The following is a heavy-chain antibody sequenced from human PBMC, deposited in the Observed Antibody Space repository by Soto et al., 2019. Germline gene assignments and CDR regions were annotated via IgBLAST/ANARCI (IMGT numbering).Heavy chain of an antibody. Sequence: QITLKESGPTLVKPTQTLTLTCTFSGFSLSTSGVGVGWIRQPPGKALEWLALIYWDDDKRYSPSLKSRLTITKDTTKNQVVLTITSMDPVDTATYYCARPMNKLGIPGVYYYYGMDVWGQGTTVTVSS. CDR1: GFSLSTSGVG. CDR3: ARPMNKLGIPGVYYYYGMDV. V-gene: IGHV2-5*02. CDR2: IYWDDDK. D-gene: IGHD7-27*01. J-gene: IGHJ6*02.